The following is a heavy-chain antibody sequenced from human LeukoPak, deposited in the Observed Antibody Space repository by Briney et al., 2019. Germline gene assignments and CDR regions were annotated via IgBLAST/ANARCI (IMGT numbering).Heavy chain of an antibody. J-gene: IGHJ4*02. CDR2: INPNSGGT. CDR1: GYTFTGYY. Sequence: ASVKVSCKASGYTFTGYYMHWVRQAPGQGLEWMGWINPNSGGTNYAQKFQGRVTMTRDTSISTAYMERSRLRSDDTAVYYCARDAGLTTVTNGDYWGQGTLVTVSS. V-gene: IGHV1-2*02. D-gene: IGHD4-17*01. CDR3: ARDAGLTTVTNGDY.